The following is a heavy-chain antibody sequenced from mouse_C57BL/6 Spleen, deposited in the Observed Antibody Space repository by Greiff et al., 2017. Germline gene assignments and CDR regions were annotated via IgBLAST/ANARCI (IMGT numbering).Heavy chain of an antibody. CDR3: ARPRTTAFDY. J-gene: IGHJ2*01. V-gene: IGHV1-26*01. CDR1: GYTFTDYY. D-gene: IGHD1-2*01. Sequence: VQLQQSGPELVKPGASVKISCKASGYTFTDYYMNWVKQSHGKSLEWIGDINPNNGGTSYNQKFKGKATLTVDKSSSTAYMELRSLTSEDSAVYYCARPRTTAFDYWGQGTTLTVSS. CDR2: INPNNGGT.